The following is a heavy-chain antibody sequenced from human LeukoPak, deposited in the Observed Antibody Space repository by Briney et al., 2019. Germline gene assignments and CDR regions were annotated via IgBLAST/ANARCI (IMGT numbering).Heavy chain of an antibody. CDR3: ARGEVGATTWFGDY. D-gene: IGHD1-26*01. CDR1: GFTFSSYA. V-gene: IGHV3-30-3*01. J-gene: IGHJ4*02. Sequence: PGRSLRLSCAASGFTFSSYAMHWVRQAPGKGLEWVAVISYDGSNKYYADSAKGRFTISRDNSKNTLYLQMNSLRAEDTAVYYCARGEVGATTWFGDYWGQGTLVTVSS. CDR2: ISYDGSNK.